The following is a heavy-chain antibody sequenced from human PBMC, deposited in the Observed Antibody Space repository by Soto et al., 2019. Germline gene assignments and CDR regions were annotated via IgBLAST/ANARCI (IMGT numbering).Heavy chain of an antibody. CDR3: AKPPGLLFDY. J-gene: IGHJ4*02. Sequence: GGSLRLSCAASGFTFSSYAMSWVLQAPWKGLEWVSAISGSGGSTYYADSVKGRFTISRDNSKNTLYLQMNSLRAEDTAVYYCAKPPGLLFDYWGQGTLVTVSS. V-gene: IGHV3-23*01. CDR2: ISGSGGST. CDR1: GFTFSSYA. D-gene: IGHD3-22*01.